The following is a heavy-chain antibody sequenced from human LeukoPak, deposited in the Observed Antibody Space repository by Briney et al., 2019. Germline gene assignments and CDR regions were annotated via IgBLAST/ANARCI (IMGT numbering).Heavy chain of an antibody. Sequence: PSETLSLTCTVSGDSIISSSYYWGWIRQPGGKGLEWSASIYYRGSTYYNPSRKIQVTISVDTPKNHCSLKLSYVTAADTAVYYCARHQRGLDYWGQGTLVTVSS. V-gene: IGHV4-39*01. D-gene: IGHD3-10*01. CDR1: GDSIISSSYY. CDR2: IYYRGST. CDR3: ARHQRGLDY. J-gene: IGHJ4*02.